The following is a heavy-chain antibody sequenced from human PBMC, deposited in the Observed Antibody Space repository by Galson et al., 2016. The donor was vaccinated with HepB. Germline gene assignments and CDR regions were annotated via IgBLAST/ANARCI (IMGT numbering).Heavy chain of an antibody. V-gene: IGHV3-15*07. J-gene: IGHJ4*02. CDR1: RFTFSNSA. Sequence: SLRLSCAASRFTFSNSAMNWVRQAPGKGLEWVGRIKSKRDGETTDFAGPVKGRFAISRDDSKSTLYLQMNSLRMEDTAVYYCTTDGRYVVTNPSIFWGQGALVTVSS. CDR2: IKSKRDGETT. CDR3: TTDGRYVVTNPSIF. D-gene: IGHD3-22*01.